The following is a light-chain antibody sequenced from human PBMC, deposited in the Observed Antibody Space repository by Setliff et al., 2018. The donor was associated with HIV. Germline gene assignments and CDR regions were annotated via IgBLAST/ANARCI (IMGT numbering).Light chain of an antibody. CDR3: SSYAGNIVR. V-gene: IGLV2-8*01. Sequence: QSVLTQPPSASGSPGQSVTISCTGTSSDIGGYDYVSWYQQHPGKAPKLMTYEVNKRPSGVPDRFSASKSGNTTSLTVSGLQADDEGDYYCSSYAGNIVRVGGGTK. J-gene: IGLJ2*01. CDR2: EVN. CDR1: SSDIGGYDY.